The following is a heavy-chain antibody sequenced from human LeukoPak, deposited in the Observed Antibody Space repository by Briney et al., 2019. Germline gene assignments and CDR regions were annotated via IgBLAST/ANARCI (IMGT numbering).Heavy chain of an antibody. J-gene: IGHJ6*02. CDR1: GFTFSSYA. Sequence: GGSLRLSCAASGFTFSSYAMSWVRQAPGKGLEWVSAISGSGGSTYYADSVKGRFTISRDNSKNTLYLQMNSLRAEDTAVYYCANPVDGDYQYGMDVWGQGTTVTVSS. CDR3: ANPVDGDYQYGMDV. D-gene: IGHD4-17*01. CDR2: ISGSGGST. V-gene: IGHV3-23*01.